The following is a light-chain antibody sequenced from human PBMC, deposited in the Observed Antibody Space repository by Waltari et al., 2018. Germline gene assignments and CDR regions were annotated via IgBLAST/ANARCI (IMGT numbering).Light chain of an antibody. V-gene: IGLV2-14*01. J-gene: IGLJ3*02. CDR3: TSYITTRGDWV. CDR2: EVS. CDR1: SSDVGGYNL. Sequence: QSALTQPASVSGSPGQSITISCTGTSSDVGGYNLVSSHQQHPGKAPKLILYEVSNRPSGVSNRFSGSKSGNTASLTISGLQAEDEADYYCTSYITTRGDWVFGGGTKLTVL.